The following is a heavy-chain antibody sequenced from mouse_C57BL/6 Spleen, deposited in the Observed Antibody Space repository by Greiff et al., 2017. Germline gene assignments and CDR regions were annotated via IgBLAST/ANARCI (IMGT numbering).Heavy chain of an antibody. Sequence: QVQLQQPGAELVRPGTSVKLSCKASGYTFTSYWMHWVQQRPGQGLEWIGVIDPSDSYTNYNQKFKGKATLTVDTSSSTAYMQLSSLTSEDSAVYYCAIPDYWGQGTTLTVSS. CDR2: IDPSDSYT. J-gene: IGHJ2*01. CDR1: GYTFTSYW. V-gene: IGHV1-59*01. CDR3: AIPDY.